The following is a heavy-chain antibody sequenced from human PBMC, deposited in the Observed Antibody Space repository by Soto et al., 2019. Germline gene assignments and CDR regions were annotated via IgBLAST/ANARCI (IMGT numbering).Heavy chain of an antibody. CDR3: ARKYCSTTRCYQYFDY. J-gene: IGHJ4*02. Sequence: SETLSLTCTVSGGSISGYYWSWIRQPTGKGLEWIGYIYYGGSTNYNPSLKSRVTISVDTSKSQFSLKLSSLTAADTAVYYCARKYCSTTRCYQYFDYWGQGTLVTVSS. CDR1: GGSISGYY. D-gene: IGHD2-2*01. V-gene: IGHV4-59*08. CDR2: IYYGGST.